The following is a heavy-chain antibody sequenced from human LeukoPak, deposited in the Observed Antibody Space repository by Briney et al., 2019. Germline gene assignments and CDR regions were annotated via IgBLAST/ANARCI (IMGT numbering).Heavy chain of an antibody. V-gene: IGHV4-30-4*08. CDR3: ARDTDYYDSSGEIGWFDP. CDR1: GGTISSGDYY. CDR2: IYYSGST. Sequence: PSETLSLTCTVSGGTISSGDYYWSWIRQPPGKGLEWIGYIYYSGSTYYNPSLKSRVTISVDTSKNQFSLKLSSVTAADTAVYYRARDTDYYDSSGEIGWFDPWGQGTLVTVSS. J-gene: IGHJ5*02. D-gene: IGHD3-22*01.